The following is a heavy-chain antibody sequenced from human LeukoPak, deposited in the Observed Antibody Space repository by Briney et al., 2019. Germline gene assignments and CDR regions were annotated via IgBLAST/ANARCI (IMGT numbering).Heavy chain of an antibody. CDR2: IWYDGSNN. J-gene: IGHJ4*02. CDR3: ARQVGNAGWYFDY. CDR1: GFTFGAYA. V-gene: IGHV3-33*01. Sequence: GGSLRLSCAASGFTFGAYAMHWVRQAPGKGPEWVAVIWYDGSNNYHADSLKDRFTISRDNSKNTLYLQINSLRAEDTAVYYCARQVGNAGWYFDYWGQGALVTVSS. D-gene: IGHD6-19*01.